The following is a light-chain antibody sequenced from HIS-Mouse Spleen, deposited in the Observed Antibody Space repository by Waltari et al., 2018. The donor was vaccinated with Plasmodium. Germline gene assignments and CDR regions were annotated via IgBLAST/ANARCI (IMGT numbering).Light chain of an antibody. CDR1: SSDVGGYNY. V-gene: IGLV2-14*01. J-gene: IGLJ1*01. CDR3: SSYTSSSNYV. CDR2: EVS. Sequence: QSALTQPASVSGSPGQSITISCTGTSSDVGGYNYVSWYQQHPGKAPKLMIYEVSNRLSGVSNRFSGSKSGNTASLTISGHQAEDEADYYCSSYTSSSNYVFGTGTKVTVL.